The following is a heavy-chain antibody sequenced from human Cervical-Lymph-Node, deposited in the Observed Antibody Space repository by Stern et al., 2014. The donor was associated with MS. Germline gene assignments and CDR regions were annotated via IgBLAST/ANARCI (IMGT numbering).Heavy chain of an antibody. CDR3: ARDGDGYYFDY. CDR1: GYTFTTYT. CDR2: INGGNGNT. J-gene: IGHJ4*02. Sequence: VQLVESGAEVRKPGASVKVSCKASGYTFTTYTMHWVRQAPGQRLEWMGWINGGNGNTKYSQKFQGRVTITRDTSASTAYMELSSLRSEDTAVYYCARDGDGYYFDYWGQGTLVTVSS. D-gene: IGHD7-27*01. V-gene: IGHV1-3*01.